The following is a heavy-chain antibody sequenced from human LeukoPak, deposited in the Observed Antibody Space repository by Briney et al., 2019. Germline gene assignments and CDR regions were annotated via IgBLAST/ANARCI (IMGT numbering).Heavy chain of an antibody. CDR2: MNPNSGNT. V-gene: IGHV1-8*01. CDR1: GYTFTSYD. CDR3: ARRKANHDAFDI. Sequence: ASVKVSCKASGYTFTSYDISWVRQATGQGLEWMGWMNPNSGNTGYAQKLQGRVTMTRNTSINTAYMELSSLRSDDTAVYYCARRKANHDAFDIWGQGTMVTVSS. D-gene: IGHD1-14*01. J-gene: IGHJ3*02.